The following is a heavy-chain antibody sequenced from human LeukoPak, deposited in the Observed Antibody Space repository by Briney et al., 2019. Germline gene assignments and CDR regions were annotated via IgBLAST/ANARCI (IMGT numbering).Heavy chain of an antibody. V-gene: IGHV4-39*07. J-gene: IGHJ4*02. D-gene: IGHD3-16*02. Sequence: PSETLSLTCTVSGGSISSSSYYWGWVRQPPGKGLEWIGSIYYSGSTYYNPSLKSRLTISVDTSKNQFSLKLSSVTAADTAVYYCARGPNYVWGSYRYFDYWGQGTLVTVSS. CDR2: IYYSGST. CDR1: GGSISSSSYY. CDR3: ARGPNYVWGSYRYFDY.